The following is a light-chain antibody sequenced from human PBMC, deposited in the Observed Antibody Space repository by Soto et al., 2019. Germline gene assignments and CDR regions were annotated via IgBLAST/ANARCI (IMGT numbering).Light chain of an antibody. CDR3: QQYDNLPLT. Sequence: DIQMTQSPSSLSASVGDRVTITCQASQDISNYLNRYQQKPGKAPKLLIYDASNFETGVPSRFSGSGSGTDFTFTISSLQTEDIATYYCQQYDNLPLTFGGGTKVDIK. V-gene: IGKV1-33*01. CDR1: QDISNY. CDR2: DAS. J-gene: IGKJ4*01.